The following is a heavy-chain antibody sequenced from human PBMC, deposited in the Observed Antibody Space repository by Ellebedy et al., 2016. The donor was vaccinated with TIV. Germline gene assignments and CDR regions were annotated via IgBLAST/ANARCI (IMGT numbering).Heavy chain of an antibody. D-gene: IGHD3-22*01. CDR2: ISWNGGSV. CDR1: GFAFDDYA. CDR3: ARGSYDDGSEYPWAY. V-gene: IGHV3-9*01. J-gene: IGHJ4*02. Sequence: GGSLRLSXAASGFAFDDYAMHWVRQAPGKGLEWVSGISWNGGSVDYVDSVKGRFTISRDNAKNSLYLQMNSLRAEDTAVYYCARGSYDDGSEYPWAYWGQGTLVTVSS.